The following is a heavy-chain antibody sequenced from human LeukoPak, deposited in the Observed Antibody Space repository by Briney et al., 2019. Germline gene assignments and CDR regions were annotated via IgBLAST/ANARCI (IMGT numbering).Heavy chain of an antibody. V-gene: IGHV3-33*08. Sequence: GGSLRLSCVASGFIFSSYGMHWVRQAPGKGLEWVAVIWYDGSNKYYADSVKGRFTISRDNSKNTLYLQMNSLRAEDMAVYYCARGPGIAAAGSFDYWGQGTLVTVSS. D-gene: IGHD6-13*01. CDR2: IWYDGSNK. J-gene: IGHJ4*02. CDR1: GFIFSSYG. CDR3: ARGPGIAAAGSFDY.